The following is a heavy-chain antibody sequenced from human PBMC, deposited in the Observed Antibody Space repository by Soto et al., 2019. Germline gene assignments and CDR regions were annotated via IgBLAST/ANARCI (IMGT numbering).Heavy chain of an antibody. V-gene: IGHV4-30-4*01. D-gene: IGHD2-15*01. CDR1: GGSISSGDYY. CDR2: IYYSGST. J-gene: IGHJ5*02. Sequence: QMQLQESGPGLVKPSQTLSLTCTVSGGSISSGDYYWSWIRQPPGKGLEWIGYIYYSGSTNYNPSLKRRVTTSVDTSKNQFSLKLSSVTAADTAVYYCARVRGRLLRFDPWGQGTLVTVSS. CDR3: ARVRGRLLRFDP.